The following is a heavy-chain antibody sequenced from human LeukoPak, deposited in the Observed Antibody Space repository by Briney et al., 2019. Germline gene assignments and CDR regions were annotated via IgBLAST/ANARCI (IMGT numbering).Heavy chain of an antibody. Sequence: GRSLRLSCAASGFTFDDYAMHWVRQAPGKGLEWVSGISWNSGSIGYADSVKGRFTISRDNAKNSLYLQMNSLRAEDTALYYCAKDPFKESAERYFDYWGQGTLVTVSS. CDR3: AKDPFKESAERYFDY. J-gene: IGHJ4*02. D-gene: IGHD2/OR15-2a*01. CDR2: ISWNSGSI. CDR1: GFTFDDYA. V-gene: IGHV3-9*01.